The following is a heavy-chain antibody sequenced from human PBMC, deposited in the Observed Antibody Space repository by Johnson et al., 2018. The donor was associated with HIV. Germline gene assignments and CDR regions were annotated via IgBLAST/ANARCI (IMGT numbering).Heavy chain of an antibody. CDR1: GFTFSSYA. J-gene: IGHJ3*02. Sequence: VQLVESGGGLVQPGGSLRLSCAASGFTFSSYAMSWVRQAPGKGLEWVSAISGSGSTIYYADSVKGRFTISRDNAKNSLYLQMNSLRAEDTAVYYCAKKQAAAGTGGGAFDIWGQGTKVTVSS. V-gene: IGHV3-23*04. CDR2: ISGSGSTI. D-gene: IGHD6-13*01. CDR3: AKKQAAAGTGGGAFDI.